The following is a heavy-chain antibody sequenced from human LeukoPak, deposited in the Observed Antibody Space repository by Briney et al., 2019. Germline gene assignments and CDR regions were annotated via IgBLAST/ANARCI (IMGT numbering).Heavy chain of an antibody. CDR3: ARVDRPDWYPYDY. CDR2: INPNSGGT. CDR1: GYTFAGYY. J-gene: IGHJ4*02. V-gene: IGHV1-2*02. Sequence: ASVKVSCKASGYTFAGYYMHWVRQAPGQGLEWMGWINPNSGGTNYAQKFQGRVTMTRDTSISTAYMELSRLRSDDTAVYYCARVDRPDWYPYDYWGQGTLVTVSS. D-gene: IGHD3-9*01.